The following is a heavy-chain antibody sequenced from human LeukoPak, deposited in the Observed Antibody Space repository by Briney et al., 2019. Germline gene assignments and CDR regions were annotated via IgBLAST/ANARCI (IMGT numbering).Heavy chain of an antibody. D-gene: IGHD3-16*01. CDR2: IYTSGST. CDR3: ARLGESYFDY. Sequence: SETLSLTCTVSGGSISSYYWSWIRQPPGKGLEWIGYIYTSGSTNYNPSLKSRVTISVDTSKNQFSLKLSSVTAADTAVYYCARLGESYFDYLGRGTLVTVSS. V-gene: IGHV4-4*09. CDR1: GGSISSYY. J-gene: IGHJ4*02.